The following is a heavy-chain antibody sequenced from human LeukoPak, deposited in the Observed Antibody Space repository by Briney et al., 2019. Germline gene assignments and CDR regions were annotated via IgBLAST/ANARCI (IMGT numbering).Heavy chain of an antibody. Sequence: GGSLRLSCAASGFTFNSYWMSWVRQAPGKGLEWVSAISNDGGGTNYADFVKGRFTISRDNSKNTLFLQMNSLRAEDTALYYCAKGSSGYFVDLWGQGTLVTVSS. CDR1: GFTFNSYW. D-gene: IGHD3-22*01. V-gene: IGHV3-23*01. CDR2: ISNDGGGT. CDR3: AKGSSGYFVDL. J-gene: IGHJ5*02.